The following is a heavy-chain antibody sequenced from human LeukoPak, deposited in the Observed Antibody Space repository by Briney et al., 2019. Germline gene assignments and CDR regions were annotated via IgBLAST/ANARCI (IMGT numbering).Heavy chain of an antibody. Sequence: GESLRLSCEASGFSFNSYDMHWVRQVTGKGLEWVSAIGTGGDTYYADFVQGRFTISRENAKKSFYLEMNCLSAGDTAVYYCARDRGYDFWSGSFDLWGRGTLVTVSS. D-gene: IGHD3-3*01. J-gene: IGHJ2*01. CDR3: ARDRGYDFWSGSFDL. V-gene: IGHV3-13*01. CDR2: IGTGGDT. CDR1: GFSFNSYD.